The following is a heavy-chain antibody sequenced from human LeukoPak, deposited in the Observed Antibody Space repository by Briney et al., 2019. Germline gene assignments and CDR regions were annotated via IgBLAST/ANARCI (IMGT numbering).Heavy chain of an antibody. CDR3: AKLSYGSGSYYNNWFDP. CDR1: GFTFSSYA. D-gene: IGHD3-10*01. J-gene: IGHJ5*02. Sequence: GGSLRLSCAASGFTFSSYAMHWVRQAPGKGLEWVAVISYDGSNKSYADSVKGRFTISRDNSKNTLYLQMNSLRAEDTAVYYCAKLSYGSGSYYNNWFDPWGQGTLVTVSS. CDR2: ISYDGSNK. V-gene: IGHV3-30*04.